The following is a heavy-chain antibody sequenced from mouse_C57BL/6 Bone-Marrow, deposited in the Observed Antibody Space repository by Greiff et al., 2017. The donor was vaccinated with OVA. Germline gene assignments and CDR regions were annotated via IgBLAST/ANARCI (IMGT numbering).Heavy chain of an antibody. Sequence: EVQLQQSGPELVKPGASVKISCKASGYTFTDYYMNWVKQSHGKSLEWIGDINPNNGGTSYNQKFKGKATLTVDKSSSTAYMELRSLTSEDSAVYYGARGRPDYFDYWGQGTTLTVSS. CDR2: INPNNGGT. CDR1: GYTFTDYY. V-gene: IGHV1-26*01. J-gene: IGHJ2*01. CDR3: ARGRPDYFDY.